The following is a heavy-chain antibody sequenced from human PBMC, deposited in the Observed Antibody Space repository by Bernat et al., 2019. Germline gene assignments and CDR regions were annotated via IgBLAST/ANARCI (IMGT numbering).Heavy chain of an antibody. Sequence: QITLNESDPTLVKPTQTLTLTCTFSGFSLTTSGVGVGWIRQPPGKALEWLALIYWDDDKRYSPSLKTRLTVAKGTSKNEVVLTMTEMAPVDTATYYCARRLENYSRHTYTFDYWGQGTLVTVSS. V-gene: IGHV2-5*02. CDR1: GFSLTTSGVG. J-gene: IGHJ4*02. D-gene: IGHD3-10*01. CDR2: IYWDDDK. CDR3: ARRLENYSRHTYTFDY.